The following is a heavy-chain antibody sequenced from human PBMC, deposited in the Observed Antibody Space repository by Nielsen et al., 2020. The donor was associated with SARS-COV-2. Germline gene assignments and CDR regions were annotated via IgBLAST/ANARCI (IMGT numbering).Heavy chain of an antibody. Sequence: GGSLRLSCAASGFTFSNYWMHWVRQGPGKGLFWVLRISPDGTTTAYADSVKGRFTISRDNARNTLYLQMNSLRAEDTAVYYCASHKFGEGHWGQGTLVSVSS. D-gene: IGHD3-10*01. V-gene: IGHV3-74*01. J-gene: IGHJ1*01. CDR2: ISPDGTTT. CDR3: ASHKFGEGH. CDR1: GFTFSNYW.